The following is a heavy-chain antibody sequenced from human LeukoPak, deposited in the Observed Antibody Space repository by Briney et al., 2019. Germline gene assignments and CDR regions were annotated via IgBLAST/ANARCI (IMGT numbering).Heavy chain of an antibody. V-gene: IGHV5-51*01. CDR1: GYSFTSYW. Sequence: GESLKISCKGSGYSFTSYWIGWVRQMPGKGLEWMGIIYPGDSDTKYSPSFQVQVTISADKAISTAYLQWSNLKASDTAMYYCARHRPHTDSNSVADYYFDYWGQGTLVTVSS. CDR3: ARHRPHTDSNSVADYYFDY. J-gene: IGHJ4*02. D-gene: IGHD6-19*01. CDR2: IYPGDSDT.